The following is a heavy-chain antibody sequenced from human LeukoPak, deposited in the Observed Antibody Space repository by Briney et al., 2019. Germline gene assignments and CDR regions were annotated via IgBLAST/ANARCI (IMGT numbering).Heavy chain of an antibody. Sequence: PGGSLRLSCAASGFTFSSYWMSWVRQAPGKGLEWVANIKQDGSEKYFVDSVKGRFTISRDNSKNTLYLQMNSLRAEDTAVYYCARKGRRSWYDYWGQGTLVTVSS. D-gene: IGHD6-13*01. CDR2: IKQDGSEK. J-gene: IGHJ4*02. CDR1: GFTFSSYW. V-gene: IGHV3-7*03. CDR3: ARKGRRSWYDY.